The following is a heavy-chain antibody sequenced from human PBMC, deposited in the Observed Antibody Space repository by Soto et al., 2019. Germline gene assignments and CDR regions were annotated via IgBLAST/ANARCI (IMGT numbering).Heavy chain of an antibody. V-gene: IGHV3-7*05. CDR3: ARRGSGSYYDY. Sequence: GGSLRLSCVGSGFTFSSNSMTWVRQAPGKGLEWVANIRDGGSEIYYVDSVKGRFTISRDNSKNTLYLQMNSLRAEDTAVYYYARRGSGSYYDYWGQGTLVTVSS. D-gene: IGHD1-26*01. CDR1: GFTFSSNS. CDR2: IRDGGSEI. J-gene: IGHJ4*02.